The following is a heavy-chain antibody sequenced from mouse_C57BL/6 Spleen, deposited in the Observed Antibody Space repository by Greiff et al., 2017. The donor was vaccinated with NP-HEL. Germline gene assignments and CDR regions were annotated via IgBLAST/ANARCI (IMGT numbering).Heavy chain of an antibody. CDR3: VGFITTVVGNYYAMDY. Sequence: VQLQQSGAELARPGASVKLSCKASGYTFTSYGISWVKQRTGQGLEWIGEIYPRSGNTYYNEKFKGKATLTADKSSSTAYMELRSLTSEDSAVYFCVGFITTVVGNYYAMDYWGQGTSVTVSS. V-gene: IGHV1-81*01. CDR2: IYPRSGNT. D-gene: IGHD1-1*01. CDR1: GYTFTSYG. J-gene: IGHJ4*01.